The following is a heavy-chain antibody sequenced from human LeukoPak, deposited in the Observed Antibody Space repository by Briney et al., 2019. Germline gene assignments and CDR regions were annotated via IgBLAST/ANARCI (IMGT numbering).Heavy chain of an antibody. V-gene: IGHV4-59*12. CDR3: ARHGWHAWYFDL. J-gene: IGHJ2*01. D-gene: IGHD6-19*01. CDR2: IYYSGST. CDR1: GGSISSYY. Sequence: SETLSLTCTVSGGSISSYYWSWIRQPPGKGLGWIGYIYYSGSTNYNPSLKSRVTISLDTSKNQFSLKLSSVTAADTAVYYCARHGWHAWYFDLWGRGTLVTVSS.